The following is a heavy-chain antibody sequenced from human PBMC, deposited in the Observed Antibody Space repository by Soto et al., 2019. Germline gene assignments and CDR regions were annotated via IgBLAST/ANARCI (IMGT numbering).Heavy chain of an antibody. D-gene: IGHD3-10*01. J-gene: IGHJ3*02. CDR3: ARGVTESGRRFALDI. CDR1: GSTFSSYA. V-gene: IGHV3-30*04. CDR2: ISYDGRNE. Sequence: QLQLVESGGGVVQPGRSLRLSCAASGSTFSSYAMHWVRHAPGKEPEWVASISYDGRNEYYADSMKGRFTIARDNSKNTLYVQMNNLRAEDTALYYCARGVTESGRRFALDIWGQGTMVIVAS.